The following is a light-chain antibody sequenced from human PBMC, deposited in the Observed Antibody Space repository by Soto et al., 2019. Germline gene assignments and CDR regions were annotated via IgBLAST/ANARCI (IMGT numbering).Light chain of an antibody. Sequence: QSVLTQLPSASGTPGQRVTISCSGSSSNIGSNYVYWYQQLPGTAPKLLIYRNKQRPSGVPDRFSGSKSGTSASLAISGLRSEDEADYYCAAWDDSLSGWVFGGGTKLTVL. J-gene: IGLJ3*02. V-gene: IGLV1-47*01. CDR3: AAWDDSLSGWV. CDR2: RNK. CDR1: SSNIGSNY.